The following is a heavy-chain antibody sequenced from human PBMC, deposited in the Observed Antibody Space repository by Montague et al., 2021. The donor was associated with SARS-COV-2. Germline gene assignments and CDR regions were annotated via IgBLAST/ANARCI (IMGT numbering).Heavy chain of an antibody. CDR2: INRSGSA. CDR1: GGSFSGYY. CDR3: ARVRYYGSGTSLGMDV. J-gene: IGHJ6*02. D-gene: IGHD3-10*01. V-gene: IGHV4-34*01. Sequence: SETLSLTCAVYGGSFSGYYWSWIRQPPGKGLEWIGEINRSGSANYNPSLKSRVTISVDTSKNQFSLKLSSVTAAGTAVYYCARVRYYGSGTSLGMDVWGQGTTVTVSS.